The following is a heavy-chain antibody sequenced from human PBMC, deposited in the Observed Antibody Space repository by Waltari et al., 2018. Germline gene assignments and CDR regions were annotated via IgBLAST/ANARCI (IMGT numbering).Heavy chain of an antibody. CDR2: ISSSSSTI. D-gene: IGHD3-22*01. CDR1: GFTFGSYS. CDR3: ASQYYYDSSGYYNSPVDY. J-gene: IGHJ4*02. Sequence: EVQLVESGGGLVQPGGSLRLSCAASGFTFGSYSMTWVGRAPGTGLEWVSYISSSSSTIYYADSVKGRFTISRDNAKNSLYLQMNSLRAEDTAVYYCASQYYYDSSGYYNSPVDYWGQGTLVTVSS. V-gene: IGHV3-48*01.